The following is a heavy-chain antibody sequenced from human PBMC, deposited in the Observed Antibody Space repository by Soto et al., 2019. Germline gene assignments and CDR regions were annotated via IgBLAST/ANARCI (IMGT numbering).Heavy chain of an antibody. V-gene: IGHV3-23*01. Sequence: EVQLLESGGGLVQPGGSLRLSCAASGFTFSSYAMSWVRQALGKGLEWVSAISGSGGSTYYADSVKGRFTISRDNSKNTLYLQMNSLRAEDTAVYYCAKADSSGYYFDYWGQGTLVTVSS. CDR2: ISGSGGST. CDR3: AKADSSGYYFDY. CDR1: GFTFSSYA. D-gene: IGHD3-22*01. J-gene: IGHJ4*02.